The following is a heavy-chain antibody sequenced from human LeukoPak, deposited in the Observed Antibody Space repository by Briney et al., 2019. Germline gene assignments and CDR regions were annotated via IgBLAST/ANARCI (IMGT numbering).Heavy chain of an antibody. CDR3: ARAPLPYYYDSSGSQYFQH. CDR2: INAANGNT. D-gene: IGHD3-22*01. V-gene: IGHV1-3*01. J-gene: IGHJ1*01. Sequence: ASVKVSCKASGYIFTTYAMHWVRQAPGQRLEWMGWINAANGNTKLSQKFQDRITIIRDKSANTAYMELSRLRSDDTAVYYCARAPLPYYYDSSGSQYFQHWGQGTLVTVSS. CDR1: GYIFTTYA.